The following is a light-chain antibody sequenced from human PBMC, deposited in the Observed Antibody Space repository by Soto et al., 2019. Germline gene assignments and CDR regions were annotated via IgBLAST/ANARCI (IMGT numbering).Light chain of an antibody. CDR2: SNN. Sequence: QSVLTQPPSASGTPGQRVTISCSGSSSNIGSNTVNWYQQLPGTAPKLLNYSNNQRPSGVPDRFSGSKSGTSASLAISGLQSEDEADYYCAAWDDSLNAVVFGGGTKLTVL. V-gene: IGLV1-44*01. CDR1: SSNIGSNT. J-gene: IGLJ2*01. CDR3: AAWDDSLNAVV.